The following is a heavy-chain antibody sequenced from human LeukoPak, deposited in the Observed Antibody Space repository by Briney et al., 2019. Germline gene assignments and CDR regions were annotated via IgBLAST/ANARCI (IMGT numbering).Heavy chain of an antibody. D-gene: IGHD2-2*01. J-gene: IGHJ4*02. CDR1: GGSISSYY. CDR2: IYYSGTT. Sequence: SETLSLTCTVSGGSISSYYWSWIRQPPGKGLEWIGYIYYSGTTNYNPSLKSRVTISVDTSKNQFSLKLSSVTAADTAVYYCARDHMSTRLLGFFDYWGQGTLVTVSS. V-gene: IGHV4-59*01. CDR3: ARDHMSTRLLGFFDY.